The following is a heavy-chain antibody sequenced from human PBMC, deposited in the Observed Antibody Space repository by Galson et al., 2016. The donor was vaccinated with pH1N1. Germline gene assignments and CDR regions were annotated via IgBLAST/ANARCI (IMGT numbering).Heavy chain of an antibody. CDR2: IYSSGST. D-gene: IGHD4-17*01. J-gene: IGHJ4*02. Sequence: ETLSLTCTVSGGSISRSYWTWIRQPPGKGLEWIGYIYSSGSTNYSPALQSRVTMSVDTSKNEFSLTLRSVTAADTAVYFCARYGDYGFYLDYWGQGSLVTASS. V-gene: IGHV4-59*01. CDR1: GGSISRSY. CDR3: ARYGDYGFYLDY.